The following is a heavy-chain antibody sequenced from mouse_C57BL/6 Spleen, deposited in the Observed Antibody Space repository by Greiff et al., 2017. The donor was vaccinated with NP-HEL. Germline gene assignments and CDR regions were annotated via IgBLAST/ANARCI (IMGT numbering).Heavy chain of an antibody. CDR2: GQGLEWIG. Sequence: QVQLQQSGPELARPWASVKISCQASYTFFRRLHVAIRDTNYWTQWGKQRPGQGLEWIGAIYPGNGDTSHNQKSKGNTTFTADKTSSTAYMQLSSLTSEDSTVYYCADGFAYWGQGTLVTVSS. J-gene: IGHJ3*01. CDR3: SEDSTVYYCADGFAY. V-gene: IGHV1-87*01. CDR1: YTFFRRLH.